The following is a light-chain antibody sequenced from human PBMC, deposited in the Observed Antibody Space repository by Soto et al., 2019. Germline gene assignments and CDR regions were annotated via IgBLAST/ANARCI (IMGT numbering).Light chain of an antibody. Sequence: EVVMTQSPATLSVSPGERATLSCRASQGVSGNLAWYQQKPGQAPRLLIYGASTRATGVPARFSGSGSGTEFTLTISRLQSEDFAVYYCQQYNNWPPYTFGQGTKLEIK. CDR1: QGVSGN. J-gene: IGKJ2*01. CDR3: QQYNNWPPYT. CDR2: GAS. V-gene: IGKV3-15*01.